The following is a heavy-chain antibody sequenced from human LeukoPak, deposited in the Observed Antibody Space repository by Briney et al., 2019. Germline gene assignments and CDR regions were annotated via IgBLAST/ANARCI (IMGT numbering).Heavy chain of an antibody. V-gene: IGHV1-69*04. J-gene: IGHJ4*02. CDR3: ARQHDYSNDYFDY. D-gene: IGHD4-11*01. Sequence: SVKVSCKASGGTVSSYAISWVRQAPGQGLEWMGRIIPILGIANYAQKFQGRVTITADKSTSTAYMELSSLRSEDTAVYYCARQHDYSNDYFDYWGQGTLVTVSS. CDR1: GGTVSSYA. CDR2: IIPILGIA.